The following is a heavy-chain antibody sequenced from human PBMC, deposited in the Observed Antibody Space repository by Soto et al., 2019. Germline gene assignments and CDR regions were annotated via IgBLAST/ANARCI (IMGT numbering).Heavy chain of an antibody. V-gene: IGHV3-23*01. CDR1: GFTFTTYG. CDR2: ISGSGGST. Sequence: LTLASPGSGFTFTTYGMNWVRQAPGKGLEWVSAISGSGGSTYYADSVKGRFTISRDNSKNTLYLQMNSLRAEDTAVYYCAQDRSRSSETYQFDYWGEG. CDR3: AQDRSRSSETYQFDY. J-gene: IGHJ4*02. D-gene: IGHD6-6*01.